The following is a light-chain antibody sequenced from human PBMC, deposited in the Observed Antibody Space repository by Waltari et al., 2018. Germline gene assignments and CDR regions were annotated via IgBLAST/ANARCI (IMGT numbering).Light chain of an antibody. V-gene: IGKV3-15*01. CDR1: QSVSTN. J-gene: IGKJ2*02. CDR2: GAS. Sequence: EVVMTQSPATLSVSPGERATLSCRASQSVSTNLAWYQQKPGQAPRLLLYGASTRATGVPARFSGSGSATEFTLTISSLQSEDFAVYFCQQYNDWPPWTFGQGTKLEIK. CDR3: QQYNDWPPWT.